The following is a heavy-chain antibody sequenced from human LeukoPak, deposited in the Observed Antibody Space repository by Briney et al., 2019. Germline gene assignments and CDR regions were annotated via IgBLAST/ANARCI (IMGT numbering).Heavy chain of an antibody. Sequence: PSETLSLTCSGSGGSISGSSSYWGWIRQPPGKGREWIGSIYYSGSSFDNPALKSRVTISVDTSKNQFSLRLSSVTAADTAVYYCARHRSGWLQSSFDYWGQGTLVTVSS. CDR1: GGSISGSSSY. CDR2: IYYSGSS. D-gene: IGHD5-24*01. J-gene: IGHJ4*02. V-gene: IGHV4-39*01. CDR3: ARHRSGWLQSSFDY.